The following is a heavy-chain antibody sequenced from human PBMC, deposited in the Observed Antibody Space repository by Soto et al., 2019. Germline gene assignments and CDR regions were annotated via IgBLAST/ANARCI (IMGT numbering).Heavy chain of an antibody. Sequence: QVQLQESGPGLVKPSQTLSLTCTVSGGSISSGGYYWSWIRQHPGKGLEWIGYIYYSGSTYYKPCLTRRVTISVDTTQNHCSLKLSSVTAADTAVYYCAREGYCSSTRFYSPPADYYMDVWGKGTTVTVSS. D-gene: IGHD2-2*01. CDR2: IYYSGST. J-gene: IGHJ6*03. CDR3: AREGYCSSTRFYSPPADYYMDV. V-gene: IGHV4-31*03. CDR1: GGSISSGGYY.